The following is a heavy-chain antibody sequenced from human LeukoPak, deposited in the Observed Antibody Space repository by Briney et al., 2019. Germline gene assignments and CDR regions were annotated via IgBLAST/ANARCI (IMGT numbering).Heavy chain of an antibody. J-gene: IGHJ4*02. Sequence: GGSLRLSCAASGFTFSSYEMNWVRQAPGKGREWVSYISSSSSTIYYADSVKGRFTISRDTAKKSLFLQMNSLRAEDTAVYYCARARVTSIAAADYLDYWGQGTLVTVSS. CDR1: GFTFSSYE. CDR3: ARARVTSIAAADYLDY. V-gene: IGHV3-48*01. CDR2: ISSSSSTI. D-gene: IGHD6-13*01.